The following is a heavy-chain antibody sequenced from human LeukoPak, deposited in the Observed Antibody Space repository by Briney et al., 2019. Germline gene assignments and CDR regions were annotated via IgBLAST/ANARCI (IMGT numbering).Heavy chain of an antibody. CDR1: GGSITSGNW. D-gene: IGHD5-12*01. V-gene: IGHV4-4*02. Sequence: SETLSLTCAVSGGSITSGNWWSWVRQPPGKGLEWIGEIYHSGSTNYNPSLKSRVTISVDKSKNQFSLSLPSVTAADTAVYLCWYSGYASGFDYWGQGTLVTVSS. J-gene: IGHJ4*02. CDR3: WYSGYASGFDY. CDR2: IYHSGST.